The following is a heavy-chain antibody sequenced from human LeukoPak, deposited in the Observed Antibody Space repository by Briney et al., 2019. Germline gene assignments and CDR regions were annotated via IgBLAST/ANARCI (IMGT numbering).Heavy chain of an antibody. CDR2: VNPNSGHT. V-gene: IGHV1-8*01. Sequence: ASVKVSCQASGYTFTSYDFNWVRQATGQGLEWMGWVNPNSGHTGYAQKFQGRVTMTRNTSISTAYMELSSLTSEDTAVYYCARGAPGSYCSGGSCPYFDYWGQGTLVSVSS. CDR3: ARGAPGSYCSGGSCPYFDY. D-gene: IGHD2-15*01. CDR1: GYTFTSYD. J-gene: IGHJ4*02.